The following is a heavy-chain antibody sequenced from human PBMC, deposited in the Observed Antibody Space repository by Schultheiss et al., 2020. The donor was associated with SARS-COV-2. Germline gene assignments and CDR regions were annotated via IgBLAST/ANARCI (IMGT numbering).Heavy chain of an antibody. CDR3: ARDRSRVVVVAATLPVD. D-gene: IGHD2-15*01. V-gene: IGHV3-30*07. CDR1: GFTFSAYA. CDR2: ITYDGSYE. J-gene: IGHJ4*02. Sequence: GGSLRLSCAASGFTFSAYAMHWARQTPGKGLEWLALITYDGSYEYYADSVKGRFTISRDNSKNTLYLQMNSLRAEDTAVYYCARDRSRVVVVAATLPVDWGQGTLVTVSS.